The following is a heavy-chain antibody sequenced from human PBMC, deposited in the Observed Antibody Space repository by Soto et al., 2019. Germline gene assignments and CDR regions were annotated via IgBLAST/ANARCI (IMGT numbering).Heavy chain of an antibody. CDR3: ARVSTVTKLDY. CDR1: GLSFSGYY. D-gene: IGHD4-17*01. CDR2: INHSGST. Sequence: SETLSLTCAFYGLSFSGYYWSWIRQPPGKGLEWIGEINHSGSTNYNPSLNSRVPITVDTSKNQLSLDLSSVTAADTAVYYCARVSTVTKLDYWGHGMLVTVSS. J-gene: IGHJ4*01. V-gene: IGHV4-34*01.